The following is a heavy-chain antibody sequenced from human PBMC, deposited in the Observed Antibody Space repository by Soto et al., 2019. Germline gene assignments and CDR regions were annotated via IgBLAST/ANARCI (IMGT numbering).Heavy chain of an antibody. CDR1: DDSISSGGYY. V-gene: IGHV4-31*03. D-gene: IGHD6-19*01. CDR3: AKGGRWLDEGAWFDP. Sequence: SETLSLTCTVSDDSISSGGYYWSWIRQHPGKGLEWIGYIYGTGNMYYKSSLKSRLTFSVDTSKNHFSLKLTSVTAADMAVYYCAKGGRWLDEGAWFDPWGQGTLVTVSS. CDR2: IYGTGNM. J-gene: IGHJ5*02.